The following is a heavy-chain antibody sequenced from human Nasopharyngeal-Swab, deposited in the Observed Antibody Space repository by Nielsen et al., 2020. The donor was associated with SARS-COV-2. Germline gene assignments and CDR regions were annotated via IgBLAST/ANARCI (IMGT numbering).Heavy chain of an antibody. CDR2: ISSSSSYT. D-gene: IGHD4-17*01. V-gene: IGHV3-11*05. CDR1: GFTFSDYY. CDR3: ARGTATGWFDP. J-gene: IGHJ5*02. Sequence: GESLKISCAASGFTFSDYYMSWIRQAPGKGLEWVSYISSSSSYTNYADSVKGRFTISRDNAKNSLYLQMNSLRAEDTAVYYCARGTATGWFDPWGQGTLGTVSS.